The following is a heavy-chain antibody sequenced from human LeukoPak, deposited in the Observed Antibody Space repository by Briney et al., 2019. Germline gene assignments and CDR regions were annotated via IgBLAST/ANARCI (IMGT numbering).Heavy chain of an antibody. D-gene: IGHD2-8*02. J-gene: IGHJ3*01. CDR3: GRHLGYCSGGACYWEPDAFDF. Sequence: KPSETLSFTCTVSGGSISRNNYNWGWIRQPPGKGLEWIGSFFYSGSTYYNPSLKSRVTISVDTSKNQFSLKLSAVTAADTAVYYCGRHLGYCSGGACYWEPDAFDFWGQGTLVTVSS. CDR2: FFYSGST. CDR1: GGSISRNNYN. V-gene: IGHV4-39*01.